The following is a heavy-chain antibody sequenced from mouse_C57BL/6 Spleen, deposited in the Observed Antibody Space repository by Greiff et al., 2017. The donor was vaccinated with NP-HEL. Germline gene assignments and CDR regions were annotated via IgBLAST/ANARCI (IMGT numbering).Heavy chain of an antibody. D-gene: IGHD2-5*01. V-gene: IGHV1-81*01. J-gene: IGHJ4*01. Sequence: QVQLKESGAELARPGASVKLSCKASGYTFTSYGISWVKQRTGQGLEWIGEIYPRSGNTYYNEKFKGKATLTADKSSSTAYMELRSLTSEDSAVYFCARSDSNYVYAMDYWGQGTSVTVSS. CDR2: IYPRSGNT. CDR3: ARSDSNYVYAMDY. CDR1: GYTFTSYG.